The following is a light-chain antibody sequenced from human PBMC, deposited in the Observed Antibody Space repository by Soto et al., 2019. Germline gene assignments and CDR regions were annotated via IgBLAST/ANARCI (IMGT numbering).Light chain of an antibody. CDR3: QQYDKWPLT. J-gene: IGKJ4*01. CDR1: PSVDSN. CDR2: GAS. Sequence: EIVMTQSPATLSVSPGEGATLSCRTSPSVDSNLAWYQQKPGQAPRLLIFGASTRATGIPARFSGSGSGTDFTLTISSLQSEDFAVYICQQYDKWPLTFGGGTKVDIK. V-gene: IGKV3D-15*01.